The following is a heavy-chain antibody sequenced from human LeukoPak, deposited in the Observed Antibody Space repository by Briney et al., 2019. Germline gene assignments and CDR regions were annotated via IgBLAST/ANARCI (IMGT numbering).Heavy chain of an antibody. D-gene: IGHD3-16*02. J-gene: IGHJ5*02. Sequence: GRSLRLSCAASGFTFSSYGMHWVRQAPGKGLEWVAVIWYDGSNKYYADSVKGRFTISRDNSKNTLYLQMNSLRAEDTAVYYCARDRITFGGVIVTTYEAFYPWGQGTLVTVSS. CDR2: IWYDGSNK. CDR1: GFTFSSYG. V-gene: IGHV3-33*01. CDR3: ARDRITFGGVIVTTYEAFYP.